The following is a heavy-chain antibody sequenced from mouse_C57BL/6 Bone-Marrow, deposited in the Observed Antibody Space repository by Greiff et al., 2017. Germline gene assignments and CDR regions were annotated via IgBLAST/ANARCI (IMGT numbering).Heavy chain of an antibody. CDR3: ARYYSNFLFAY. CDR1: GYAFSSSW. V-gene: IGHV1-82*01. D-gene: IGHD2-5*01. Sequence: QVQLQQSGPELVKPGASVKISCKASGYAFSSSWMNWVKQRPGKGLEWIGRIYPGDGDTNYNGKFKGKATLTADKSSSTAYMQLRSLTSEDSAVYFCARYYSNFLFAYWGQGTLVTVSA. CDR2: IYPGDGDT. J-gene: IGHJ3*01.